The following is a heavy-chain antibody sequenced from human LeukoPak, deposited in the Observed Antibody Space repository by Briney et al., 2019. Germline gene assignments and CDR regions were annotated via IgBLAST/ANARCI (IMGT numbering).Heavy chain of an antibody. D-gene: IGHD6-19*01. CDR2: IYYSGST. CDR3: ARESVAVAGTVDY. V-gene: IGHV4-59*01. Sequence: SETLSLTCTVSGGSITSYYWSWIRQPPGKGLEWIGYIYYSGSTNYNPSLRSRVTISVDTSKNQFSLKLTSVTAADTAVYYCARESVAVAGTVDYWGQGTLVTVSS. CDR1: GGSITSYY. J-gene: IGHJ4*02.